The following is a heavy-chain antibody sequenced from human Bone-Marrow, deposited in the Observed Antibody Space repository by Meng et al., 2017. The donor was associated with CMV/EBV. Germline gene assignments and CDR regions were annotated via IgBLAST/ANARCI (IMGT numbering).Heavy chain of an antibody. CDR1: EGTPRGYT. Sequence: SVKVSCKVSEGTPRGYTITWVRQAPGQGLEWMGRIIPVLRLTDYAQKFQGRVKLTADTSTRTAYMELRSLRPEDTAVYFRAGDAPGAFSFQDYWGQGTLVTVSS. CDR3: AGDAPGAFSFQDY. CDR2: IIPVLRLT. D-gene: IGHD3-16*01. V-gene: IGHV1-69*04. J-gene: IGHJ4*02.